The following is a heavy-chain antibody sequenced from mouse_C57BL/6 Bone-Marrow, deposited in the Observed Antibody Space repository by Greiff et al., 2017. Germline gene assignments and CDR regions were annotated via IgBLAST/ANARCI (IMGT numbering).Heavy chain of an antibody. CDR2: IYPRSGNT. J-gene: IGHJ3*01. V-gene: IGHV1-81*01. D-gene: IGHD1-1*01. CDR1: GYTFTSYG. Sequence: VQLQQSGAELARPGASVKLSCKASGYTFTSYGISWVKQRTGEGLEWIGEIYPRSGNTYYNEKFKGKVTLAADKSSSTAYMELSSLKSEDSAVYFCARRDTVVDTRAWFDYWGRGTLVTVSA. CDR3: ARRDTVVDTRAWFDY.